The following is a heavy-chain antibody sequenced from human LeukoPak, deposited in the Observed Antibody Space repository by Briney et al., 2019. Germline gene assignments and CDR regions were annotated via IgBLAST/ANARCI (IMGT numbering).Heavy chain of an antibody. Sequence: GGSLRLSCVASGFTFSTFAMNWVRQAPGKGLEWVSTISETGRSTYYADSVKGQFTISRDNSKNTLYLQMNSLRAEDTAVYYCAKFYDTSGYYIFDYWGQGTLVTVSS. J-gene: IGHJ4*02. CDR1: GFTFSTFA. CDR3: AKFYDTSGYYIFDY. V-gene: IGHV3-23*01. D-gene: IGHD3-22*01. CDR2: ISETGRST.